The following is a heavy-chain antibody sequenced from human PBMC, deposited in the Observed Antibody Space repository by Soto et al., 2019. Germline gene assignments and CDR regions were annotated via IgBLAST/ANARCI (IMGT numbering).Heavy chain of an antibody. D-gene: IGHD3-10*01. Sequence: GGSLRLSCAASGFTFSSYAMSWVRQAPGKGLEWVSAISGSGGSTYYADSVKGRFTISRDNSKNTLYLQMNGLRAEDTAVYYCAKVTITMVRGVIERRDYYYGMDVWGQGTTVTVSS. J-gene: IGHJ6*02. CDR3: AKVTITMVRGVIERRDYYYGMDV. V-gene: IGHV3-23*01. CDR1: GFTFSSYA. CDR2: ISGSGGST.